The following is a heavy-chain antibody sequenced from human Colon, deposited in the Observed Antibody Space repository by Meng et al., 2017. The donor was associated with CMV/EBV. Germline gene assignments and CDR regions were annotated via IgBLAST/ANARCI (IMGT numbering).Heavy chain of an antibody. CDR3: ARGSILDY. CDR2: IHDSGNT. J-gene: IGHJ4*02. V-gene: IGHV4-59*01. Sequence: SETLSLTCTVSGGSISSFYWSWIRQPPGQGLEWIGYIHDSGNTNHNPSLKSRITISMDTSKKQFSLRLNSVTAADTAVYYCARGSILDYWGQGTLVTVSS. CDR1: GGSISSFY.